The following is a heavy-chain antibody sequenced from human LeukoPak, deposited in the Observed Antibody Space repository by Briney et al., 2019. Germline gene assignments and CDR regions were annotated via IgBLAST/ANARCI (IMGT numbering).Heavy chain of an antibody. D-gene: IGHD5-18*01. CDR3: TRSRIQLWTPDFDH. CDR1: GYTFSGHY. V-gene: IGHV1-2*06. J-gene: IGHJ4*02. Sequence: ASVKVSCKASGYTFSGHYLHWVRQAPGQGLEWMGRINPNSGGTKYAQKFQNRVTMTSDTSVSTAYMELNGLRSDDTAIYYCTRSRIQLWTPDFDHWGQGTLVTVSS. CDR2: INPNSGGT.